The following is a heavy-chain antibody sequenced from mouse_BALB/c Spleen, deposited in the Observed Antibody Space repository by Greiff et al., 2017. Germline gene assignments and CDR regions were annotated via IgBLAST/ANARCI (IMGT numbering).Heavy chain of an antibody. V-gene: IGHV5-6-3*01. J-gene: IGHJ2*01. CDR1: GFTFSSYG. CDR3: ARDQGYYGSSYLDY. CDR2: INSNGGST. Sequence: EVMLVESGGGLVQPGGSLKLSCAASGFTFSSYGMSWVRQTPDKRLELVATINSNGGSTYYPDSVKGRFTISRDNAKNTLYLQMSSLKSEDTAMYYCARDQGYYGSSYLDYWGQGTTLTVSS. D-gene: IGHD1-1*01.